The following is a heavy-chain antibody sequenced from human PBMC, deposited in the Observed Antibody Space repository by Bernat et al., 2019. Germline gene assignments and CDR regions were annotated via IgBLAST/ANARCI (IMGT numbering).Heavy chain of an antibody. CDR1: GFTFSSYG. CDR2: ISYDGSNK. V-gene: IGHV3-30*18. D-gene: IGHD6-13*01. CDR3: AKDRVAAAGTGYYYGMDV. J-gene: IGHJ6*02. Sequence: QVQLVESGGGVVQPGRSLRLSCAASGFTFSSYGMHWVRQAPGKGLEWVAVISYDGSNKYYADSVKGRFTISRDNSKNTLYPQMNSLRAEDTAVYYCAKDRVAAAGTGYYYGMDVWGQGTTVTVSS.